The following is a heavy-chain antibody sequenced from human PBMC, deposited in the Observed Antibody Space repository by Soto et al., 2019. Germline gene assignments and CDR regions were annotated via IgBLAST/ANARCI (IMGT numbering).Heavy chain of an antibody. CDR2: IGSAGDT. CDR3: ARGWLATGGSLSYMDV. Sequence: EVQLVESGGGLIQPGGSLRLSCAASGFTFSSYDMHWVRQAAGQGLEWVSGIGSAGDTYYQGSVKGRFTISRENAKNSLYLQMNSLRAGDTALYYCARGWLATGGSLSYMDVWGKGTTVTVSS. CDR1: GFTFSSYD. V-gene: IGHV3-13*01. D-gene: IGHD6-13*01. J-gene: IGHJ6*03.